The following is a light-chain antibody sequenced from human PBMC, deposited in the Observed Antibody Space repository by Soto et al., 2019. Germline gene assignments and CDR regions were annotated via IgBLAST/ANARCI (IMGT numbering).Light chain of an antibody. V-gene: IGKV1-39*01. CDR3: QQSYRTPYT. J-gene: IGKJ2*01. CDR1: QGISTY. Sequence: DLQMTQSPSSLSASVGDRVTITCRASQGISTYLVWYQQRQGRAPKLLIYDASSLLSGVPSRFSGSGSGTDFTLTIRSLQPEDFATYYCQQSYRTPYTFGQGTKLETK. CDR2: DAS.